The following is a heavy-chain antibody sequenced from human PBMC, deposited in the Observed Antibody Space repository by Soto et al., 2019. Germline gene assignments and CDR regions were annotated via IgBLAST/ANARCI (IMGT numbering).Heavy chain of an antibody. V-gene: IGHV3-30*18. Sequence: LVESGGGVVQPGRSLRLSCAASGFTFSNYHMNWVGQAPGKGLEWVAVISYDGTYTYYADSVKGRFTISRDNSKHTLYLQMNSLRVEVTAVYYCAKRRAVGDYYFDYWGQGTLVTVSS. D-gene: IGHD3-10*01. CDR1: GFTFSNYH. CDR2: ISYDGTYT. CDR3: AKRRAVGDYYFDY. J-gene: IGHJ4*02.